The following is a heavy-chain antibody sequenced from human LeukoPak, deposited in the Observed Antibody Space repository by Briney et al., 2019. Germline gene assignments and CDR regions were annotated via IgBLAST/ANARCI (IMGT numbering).Heavy chain of an antibody. CDR3: VRGYYYDSSGYWVRAFDI. CDR2: MYHSGTT. J-gene: IGHJ3*02. Sequence: SETLSLTCAVYGGSLSGYYWSWIRQPPGKGLEWIGYMYHSGTTHYNPSLKSRVTISVDRSKNQFSLKLSSVTAADTAVYYCVRGYYYDSSGYWVRAFDIWGQGTMVTVSS. D-gene: IGHD3-22*01. CDR1: GGSLSGYY. V-gene: IGHV4-34*01.